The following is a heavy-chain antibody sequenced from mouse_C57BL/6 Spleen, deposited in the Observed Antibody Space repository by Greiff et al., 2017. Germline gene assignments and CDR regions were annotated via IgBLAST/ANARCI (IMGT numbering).Heavy chain of an antibody. V-gene: IGHV3-8*01. D-gene: IGHD1-1*01. CDR1: GYSITSDY. CDR3: ARTITTVFDY. CDR2: ISYSGST. Sequence: EVKVVDSGPGLAKPSQTLSLTCSVTGYSITSDYWNWIRKFPGNKLEYMGYISYSGSTYYNPSLKRRISLTRDTSKNQYYLQLNSVTTEDTATYYCARTITTVFDYWGQGTTLTVSS. J-gene: IGHJ2*01.